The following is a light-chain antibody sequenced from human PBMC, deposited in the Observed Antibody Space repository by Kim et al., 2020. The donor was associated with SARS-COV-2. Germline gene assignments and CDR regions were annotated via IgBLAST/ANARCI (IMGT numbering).Light chain of an antibody. J-gene: IGKJ2*01. V-gene: IGKV1-5*01. CDR1: QSISSW. CDR2: DAS. CDR3: QQYNSYT. Sequence: LSASVGDRVTITCRASQSISSWLAWYHQKPGKAPNLLIYDASTLESGVPSRFSGSGSGTEFTLTISSLQPDDFATYYCQQYNSYTFGQGTKLEI.